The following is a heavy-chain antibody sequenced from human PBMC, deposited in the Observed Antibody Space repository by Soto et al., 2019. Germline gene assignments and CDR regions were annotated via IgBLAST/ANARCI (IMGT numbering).Heavy chain of an antibody. CDR3: ARRYFYGSGKYGLDV. Sequence: SDTLSLTCTVSGGSVSSSGSYWGWIRQPPGKGLEWIGTISYSGSTYYSPSLKSRVTISVDTSKSQFSLKLSSVTAADTAVYYCARRYFYGSGKYGLDVWGQGTAVTVSS. D-gene: IGHD3-10*01. V-gene: IGHV4-39*01. CDR2: ISYSGST. J-gene: IGHJ6*02. CDR1: GGSVSSSGSY.